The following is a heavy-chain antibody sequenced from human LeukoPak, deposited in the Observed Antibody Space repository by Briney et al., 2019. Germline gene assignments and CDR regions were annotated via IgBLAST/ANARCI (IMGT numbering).Heavy chain of an antibody. CDR2: IYYSGST. D-gene: IGHD2-15*01. Sequence: PSETLSLTCSVSGGSISSGDYYWRWIRQHPGKGLEWIGYIYYSGSTYYNPSLKSRVTISVDTSKNQFSLKLSSVTAADTAVYYCARELSGHGASDYWGQGTLVTVSS. V-gene: IGHV4-31*03. CDR1: GGSISSGDYY. CDR3: ARELSGHGASDY. J-gene: IGHJ4*02.